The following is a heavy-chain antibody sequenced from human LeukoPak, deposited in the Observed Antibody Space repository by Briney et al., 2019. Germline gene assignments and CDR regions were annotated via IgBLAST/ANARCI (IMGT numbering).Heavy chain of an antibody. V-gene: IGHV1-69*04. CDR1: GGTFSSYA. J-gene: IGHJ3*02. CDR3: AREYCSSTSCYVLALAFDI. Sequence: SVKVSCKASGGTFSSYAISWVRQAPGQGLEWMGRIIPILGIANYAQKFQGRVTITADKSTSTAYMELSSLRSEDTAVYYCAREYCSSTSCYVLALAFDIWGQGTMVTVSS. D-gene: IGHD2-2*01. CDR2: IIPILGIA.